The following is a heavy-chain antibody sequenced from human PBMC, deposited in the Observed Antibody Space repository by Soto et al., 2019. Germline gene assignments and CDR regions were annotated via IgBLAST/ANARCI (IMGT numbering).Heavy chain of an antibody. CDR3: VRGGGGGLFDP. D-gene: IGHD2-15*01. V-gene: IGHV3-23*01. J-gene: IGHJ5*02. CDR2: ISGSGGST. CDR1: GLTFSSYA. Sequence: GGSLRLSCAASGLTFSSYAMSWVRQAPGKGLEWVSAISGSGGSTYCADSVKGRFTISRDNAKRSLYLQMMSLTAEDTAIYYCVRGGGGGLFDPWGQGTMVTVSS.